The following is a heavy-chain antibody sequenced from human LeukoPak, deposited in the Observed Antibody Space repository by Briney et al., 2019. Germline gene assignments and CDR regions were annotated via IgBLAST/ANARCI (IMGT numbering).Heavy chain of an antibody. CDR1: GITFSDYG. CDR2: IHYDGNNK. CDR3: AKDAHFTTSWFDY. V-gene: IGHV3-30*02. D-gene: IGHD1-14*01. Sequence: GSLRLSCAASGITFSDYGMHWVRQAPGKGLEWVASIHYDGNNKYYADSLKGRFTISRDNSKNTLSLQMNSLRAEDTAVYYCAKDAHFTTSWFDYWGQGTLVTVSS. J-gene: IGHJ5*01.